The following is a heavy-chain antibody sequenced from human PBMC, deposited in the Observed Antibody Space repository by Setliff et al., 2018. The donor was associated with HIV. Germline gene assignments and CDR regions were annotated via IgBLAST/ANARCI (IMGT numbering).Heavy chain of an antibody. D-gene: IGHD3-16*01. CDR3: ARGRGMSYYYYYMDV. J-gene: IGHJ6*03. V-gene: IGHV2-70*11. CDR1: GFSLTSTSMS. Sequence: SGPTLVNPTQTLTLTCTFSGFSLTSTSMSVSWIRQPPGEALEWLGRIDWDDNKYYSESLRSRLTISKDTSKNQVVLTMTNMDPVDTATYFCARGRGMSYYYYYMDVWGKGATVTVSS. CDR2: IDWDDNK.